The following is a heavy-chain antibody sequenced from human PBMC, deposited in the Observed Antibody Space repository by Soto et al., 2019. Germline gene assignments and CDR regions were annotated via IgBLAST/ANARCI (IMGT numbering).Heavy chain of an antibody. D-gene: IGHD1-1*01. CDR2: INPRNGDA. CDR3: ARHRFTSGSDYFGY. V-gene: IGHV1-2*02. Sequence: ASVKVSCKASGYTFTDYNLHWVRQAPGQGLEWMGSINPRNGDAVSAQKFQARVTMTRDASITTAYMELIRLTSPDTAVYYCARHRFTSGSDYFGYWGQGTLVTVSS. J-gene: IGHJ4*02. CDR1: GYTFTDYN.